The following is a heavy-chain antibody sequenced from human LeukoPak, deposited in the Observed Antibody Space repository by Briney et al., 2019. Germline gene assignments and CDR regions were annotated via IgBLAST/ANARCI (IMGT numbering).Heavy chain of an antibody. J-gene: IGHJ6*03. CDR2: ISTYNGKT. Sequence: GASVKVSCKASDDTFSTYGFTWVRQAPGEGLEWMGWISTYNGKTNYPQKFQGRVTMTTDTSTSTAYMELRRLRSDDTAVYYCARSPATRIPGDFYYYYHYMDVWGKGTTVIVSS. D-gene: IGHD1/OR15-1a*01. CDR3: ARSPATRIPGDFYYYYHYMDV. V-gene: IGHV1-18*01. CDR1: DDTFSTYG.